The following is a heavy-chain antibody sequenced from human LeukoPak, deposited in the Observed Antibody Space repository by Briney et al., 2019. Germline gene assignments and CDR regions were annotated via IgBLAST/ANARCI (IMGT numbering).Heavy chain of an antibody. CDR2: IYYSGST. CDR1: GGSISSYY. J-gene: IGHJ4*02. V-gene: IGHV4-59*01. D-gene: IGHD5-24*01. Sequence: PSETLSLTCTVSGGSISSYYWSWIRQPPGKGLEWIGYIYYSGSTNYNPSLKSRVTISVDTSKNQFSLKLSSVTAADTAVYYCARGRDGYNLSYWGQGTLVTDSS. CDR3: ARGRDGYNLSY.